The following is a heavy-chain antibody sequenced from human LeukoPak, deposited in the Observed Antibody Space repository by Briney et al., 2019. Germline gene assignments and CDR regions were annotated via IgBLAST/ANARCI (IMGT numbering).Heavy chain of an antibody. J-gene: IGHJ6*03. CDR3: ARDPVGWELPTSYYYYMDV. CDR2: ISSSSSSI. V-gene: IGHV3-48*01. CDR1: GFTFNAYS. D-gene: IGHD1-26*01. Sequence: GGSLRLSCAHSGFTFNAYSMNCVRQAPGKGLEWVSYISSSSSSIYYADSVKGRFTISRDNAKNSLYLQMNSLRAEDTAVYYCARDPVGWELPTSYYYYMDVWGKGTTVTVSS.